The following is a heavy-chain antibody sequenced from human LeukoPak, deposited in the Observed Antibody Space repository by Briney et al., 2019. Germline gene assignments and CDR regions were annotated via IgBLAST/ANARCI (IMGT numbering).Heavy chain of an antibody. CDR1: GYSISSGYY. J-gene: IGHJ5*02. CDR3: ARDLGGYNP. D-gene: IGHD5-12*01. Sequence: SETLSLTCAVSGYSISSGYYWSWIRQPAGKGLEWIGRIYTSGSTNYNPSLKSRVTISVDTSKNQFSLKLSSVTAADTAVYYCARDLGGYNPWGQGTLVTVPS. V-gene: IGHV4-61*02. CDR2: IYTSGST.